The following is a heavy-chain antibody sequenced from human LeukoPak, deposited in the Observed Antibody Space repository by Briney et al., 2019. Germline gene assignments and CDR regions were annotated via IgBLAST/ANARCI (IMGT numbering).Heavy chain of an antibody. J-gene: IGHJ3*02. CDR2: IKQDGSEK. V-gene: IGHV3-7*01. Sequence: GGSLRLSCAASGFTFSSYWMSWVRQAPGKGREGVANIKQDGSEKYYVDSVKGRFTISRDNAKNSLYLQMNSLRAEDTAVYYCVGFWSGYPTHAFDIWGQGTMVTVSS. D-gene: IGHD3-3*01. CDR3: VGFWSGYPTHAFDI. CDR1: GFTFSSYW.